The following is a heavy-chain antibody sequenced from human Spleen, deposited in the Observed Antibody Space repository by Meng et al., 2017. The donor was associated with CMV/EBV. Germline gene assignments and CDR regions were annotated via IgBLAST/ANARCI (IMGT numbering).Heavy chain of an antibody. V-gene: IGHV1-69*10. CDR2: IIPILGIA. D-gene: IGHD3-10*01. CDR3: AIYQLGDGSGSYYADDYYYGMDV. Sequence: SVQVSCKDSGGTFSSYSISWVRQAPGQGLEWMGGIIPILGIANYAQKFQSRVTITADKFTSTAYMELSSLISEDTAEYYCAIYQLGDGSGSYYADDYYYGMDVWGQGTTVTVSS. J-gene: IGHJ6*02. CDR1: GGTFSSYS.